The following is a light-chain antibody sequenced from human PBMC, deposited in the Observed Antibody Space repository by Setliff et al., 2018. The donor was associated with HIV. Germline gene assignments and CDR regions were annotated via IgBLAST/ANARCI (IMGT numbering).Light chain of an antibody. V-gene: IGLV2-14*01. J-gene: IGLJ1*01. CDR3: SSYAITNTLP. CDR2: EVR. CDR1: SSDVGGYNY. Sequence: QSVLTQPASVSGSPGQSITISCTGTSSDVGGYNYVSSYQQHPGKAPKLIIYEVRNRPSGVSNRFSGSKSGNTASLTISGLQAEDEADYYCSSYAITNTLPFGTGTKGTVL.